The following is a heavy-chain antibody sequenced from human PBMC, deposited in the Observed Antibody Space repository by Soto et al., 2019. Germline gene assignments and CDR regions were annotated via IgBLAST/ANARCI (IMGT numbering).Heavy chain of an antibody. Sequence: SETLSLTCTVSGGSISSGGYYWSWIRQHPGKGLEWIGYIYYSGSTYYNPSLKSRVTISVDTSKNQFSLKLSSVTAADTAVYYCARGRSITIFGVVPPLFDYWGQGTLVTVSS. CDR3: ARGRSITIFGVVPPLFDY. V-gene: IGHV4-31*03. CDR1: GGSISSGGYY. J-gene: IGHJ4*02. CDR2: IYYSGST. D-gene: IGHD3-3*01.